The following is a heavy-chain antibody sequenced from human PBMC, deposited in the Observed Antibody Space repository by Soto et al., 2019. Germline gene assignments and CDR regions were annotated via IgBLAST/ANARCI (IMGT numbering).Heavy chain of an antibody. CDR3: ARIWSGFWDY. V-gene: IGHV4-39*01. Sequence: QLQLQESGPGLVKPSETLSLTCTVSGGSISSSSYYWGWIRQPPGKGLEWIGSIYYSGSTDYNPSLKSSVTISVDTSKNQFSLKLSSVTAADTALYYCARIWSGFWDYWGQGTLVTVSS. CDR1: GGSISSSSYY. CDR2: IYYSGST. J-gene: IGHJ4*02. D-gene: IGHD3-3*01.